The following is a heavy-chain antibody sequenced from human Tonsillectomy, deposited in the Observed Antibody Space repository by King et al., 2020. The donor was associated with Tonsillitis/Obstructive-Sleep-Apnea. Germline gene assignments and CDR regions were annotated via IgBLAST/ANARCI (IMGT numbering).Heavy chain of an antibody. V-gene: IGHV4-34*01. CDR1: GGSFSGYY. J-gene: IGHJ1*01. D-gene: IGHD2-15*01. CDR3: ARGRIVVVVAATPDLYFQH. Sequence: VQLQQWGAGLLKPSETLSLTCAVHGGSFSGYYWSWIRQPPGKGLEWIGEINHSGSTNYNPSLKSRVTISVDTSKNQFSLKLSPVTAADTAVYYCARGRIVVVVAATPDLYFQHWGQGTLVTVSS. CDR2: INHSGST.